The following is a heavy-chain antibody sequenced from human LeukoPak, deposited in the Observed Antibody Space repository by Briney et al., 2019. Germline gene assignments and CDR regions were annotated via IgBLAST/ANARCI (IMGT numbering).Heavy chain of an antibody. Sequence: GGSLRLSCAASGFTFSSHWMHWVRQAPGKGLVWVSIINTDGSTTRYADSVEGRFTISRDNARNTLYLEMNSPRVEDTAVYFCARDTSRTMDVWGQGTTVTV. J-gene: IGHJ6*02. V-gene: IGHV3-74*01. CDR3: ARDTSRTMDV. CDR1: GFTFSSHW. CDR2: INTDGSTT.